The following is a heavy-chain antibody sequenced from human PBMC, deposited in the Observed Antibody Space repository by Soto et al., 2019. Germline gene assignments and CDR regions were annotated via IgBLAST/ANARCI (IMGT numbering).Heavy chain of an antibody. CDR1: GYSFNTYW. V-gene: IGHV5-51*01. CDR3: ARRTGLLYSD. J-gene: IGHJ4*02. D-gene: IGHD2-21*01. Sequence: PGESLKISCKGPGYSFNTYWIGWVRQMPGKGLEWMGVIYPDDSDIRYSPSFQGQVTISADKSISTAYLQWSSLKASDSGIYYCARRTGLLYSDWGQGTLVTVSS. CDR2: IYPDDSDI.